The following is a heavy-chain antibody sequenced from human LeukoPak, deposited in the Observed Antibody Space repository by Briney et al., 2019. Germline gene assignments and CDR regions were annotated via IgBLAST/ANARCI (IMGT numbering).Heavy chain of an antibody. V-gene: IGHV4-34*01. CDR1: GGSFSGYY. CDR3: ARGLRLVRGAHNGMDV. CDR2: LTHSGST. J-gene: IGHJ6*04. Sequence: PSETLSLTCAVYGGSFSGYYWRWIRQPPGKGLEGIGELTHSGSTNQSTSLQSRVSISVDTSKNQFSLKLSSVTAADTAVYYCARGLRLVRGAHNGMDVWGKGTTCTVSS. D-gene: IGHD3-10*01.